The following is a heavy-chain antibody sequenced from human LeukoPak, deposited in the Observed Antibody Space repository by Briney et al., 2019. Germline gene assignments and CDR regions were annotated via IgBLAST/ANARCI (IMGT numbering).Heavy chain of an antibody. CDR1: GFTVSSNY. CDR2: IYSGGST. J-gene: IGHJ6*03. D-gene: IGHD4-17*01. V-gene: IGHV3-66*01. Sequence: SGGSLRLSCAASGFTVSSNYMSWVRQAPGKGLEWVSVIYSGGSTYYADSVKGRFTISRDNAKNSLYLQMNSLRAEDTAVYYCARVSTLSTVTTWYYYYYMDVWGKGTTVTVSS. CDR3: ARVSTLSTVTTWYYYYYMDV.